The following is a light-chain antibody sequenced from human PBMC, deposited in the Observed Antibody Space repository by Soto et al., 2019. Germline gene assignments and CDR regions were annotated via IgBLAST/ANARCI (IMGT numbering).Light chain of an antibody. Sequence: EIVLTQSPGTLSLSPGERATLSFRASQSVSSSYLAWYQQKPGQAPRRLIYGASSRATGIPDRFSGSGSGTDFTLTIRRLEPEDAAVYYCQQYCSSPLYTFGQGTKLEIK. CDR1: QSVSSSY. CDR2: GAS. J-gene: IGKJ2*01. CDR3: QQYCSSPLYT. V-gene: IGKV3-20*01.